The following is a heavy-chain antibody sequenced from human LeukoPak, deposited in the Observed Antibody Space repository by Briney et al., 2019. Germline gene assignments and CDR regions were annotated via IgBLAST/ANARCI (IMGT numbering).Heavy chain of an antibody. CDR3: ATTDIVATMGFYYYYGMDV. D-gene: IGHD5-12*01. CDR1: GFTVSSNY. J-gene: IGHJ6*02. CDR2: IYSGGST. Sequence: PGGSLRLSCAASGFTVSSNYMSWVRQAPGKGLEWVSVIYSGGSTYYADSVKGRFTISRDKSKNTLYLQMNSLRAEDTAVYYCATTDIVATMGFYYYYGMDVWGQGTTVTVSS. V-gene: IGHV3-53*01.